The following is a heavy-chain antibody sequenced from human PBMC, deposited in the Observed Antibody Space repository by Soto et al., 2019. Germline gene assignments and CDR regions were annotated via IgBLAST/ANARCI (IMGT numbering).Heavy chain of an antibody. Sequence: QVKLVQSGAEVKKPGASVKVSCKASGYTFISYGITWVRQAPGQGLEWMGYISAYNGNTNYAQKLQGRLTMTTDTSTSTAYMGLRTLSNDDTAVYYCERDYPHTKDSVAVVYAPEFDLWGQGTLVTVSS. V-gene: IGHV1-18*01. J-gene: IGHJ4*02. CDR3: ERDYPHTKDSVAVVYAPEFDL. CDR2: ISAYNGNT. D-gene: IGHD2-15*01. CDR1: GYTFISYG.